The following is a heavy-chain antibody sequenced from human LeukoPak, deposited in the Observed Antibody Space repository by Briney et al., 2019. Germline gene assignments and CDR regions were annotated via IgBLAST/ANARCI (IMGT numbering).Heavy chain of an antibody. V-gene: IGHV4-34*01. Sequence: SETLSLTCAVYGGSFSGYYWSWIRQPPGKGLEWIGEINHSGSTNYNPSLKSRVTISVDTSKNQFSLKLSSVTAADTAVYYCARGDLDYDFWSGYYSVYYFDYWGQGTLVTVSS. CDR1: GGSFSGYY. D-gene: IGHD3-3*01. CDR2: INHSGST. CDR3: ARGDLDYDFWSGYYSVYYFDY. J-gene: IGHJ4*02.